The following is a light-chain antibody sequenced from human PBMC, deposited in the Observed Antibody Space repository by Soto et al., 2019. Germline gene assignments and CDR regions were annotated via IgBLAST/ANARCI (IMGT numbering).Light chain of an antibody. J-gene: IGKJ1*01. CDR2: VAS. CDR3: QQYVSTPST. V-gene: IGKV3-20*01. Sequence: EIVLTQSPGTLSFSPGEGVTLSCRASKTIINNFLAWYQQKPGQAPRLLIYVASSRDTGIPDRFGGSGSGTDFTLTISRLEPEDFAVYYCQQYVSTPSTFGQVTKVYI. CDR1: KTIINNF.